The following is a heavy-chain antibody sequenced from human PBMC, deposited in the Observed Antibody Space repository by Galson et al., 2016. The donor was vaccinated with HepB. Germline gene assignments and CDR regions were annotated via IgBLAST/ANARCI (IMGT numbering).Heavy chain of an antibody. Sequence: QSGAEVKKPGESLKISCRASGYTFTNFWIGWVRQMPGKDLEWVGIMSPGDSDARYSPSFQGQVTMSADKSISTAYLPWSSLKASATAIYYCARHAIGGHIVVVTAPFDSWGQGTLVTVSS. J-gene: IGHJ4*02. CDR3: ARHAIGGHIVVVTAPFDS. CDR1: GYTFTNFW. V-gene: IGHV5-51*01. D-gene: IGHD2-21*02. CDR2: MSPGDSDA.